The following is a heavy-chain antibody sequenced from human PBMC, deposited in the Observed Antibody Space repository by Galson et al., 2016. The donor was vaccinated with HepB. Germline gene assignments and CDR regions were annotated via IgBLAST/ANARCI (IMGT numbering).Heavy chain of an antibody. Sequence: SVKVSCKASGYNFIDFYIHWVRQVPGQGLEWMGYINPRNGATGSAQRFQGRVTVTRDTSISTVYLELSSLQSDDTAVYYCARDLGHLEERKSQWSKYFDHWGQGTLVTVSS. CDR3: ARDLGHLEERKSQWSKYFDH. D-gene: IGHD2-15*01. J-gene: IGHJ4*02. V-gene: IGHV1-2*02. CDR1: GYNFIDFY. CDR2: INPRNGAT.